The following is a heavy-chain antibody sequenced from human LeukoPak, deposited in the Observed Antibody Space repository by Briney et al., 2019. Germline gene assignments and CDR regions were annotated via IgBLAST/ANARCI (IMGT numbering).Heavy chain of an antibody. J-gene: IGHJ4*02. CDR2: IVVGSGTT. V-gene: IGHV1-58*02. Sequence: SVKVSCKAYGFTFTSSAMQWVRQARGQRLEWIGWIVVGSGTTNYAQKFQERVTITRDMSTSTAYRELSSLRSEDTAVYCCAALEIAAAGPEFDYWGQGTLVTVSS. CDR1: GFTFTSSA. D-gene: IGHD6-13*01. CDR3: AALEIAAAGPEFDY.